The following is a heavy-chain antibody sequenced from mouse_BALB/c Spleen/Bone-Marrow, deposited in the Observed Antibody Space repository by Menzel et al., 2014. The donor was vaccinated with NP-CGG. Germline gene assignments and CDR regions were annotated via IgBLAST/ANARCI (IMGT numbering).Heavy chain of an antibody. CDR3: AREGSSYGYFDY. J-gene: IGHJ2*01. CDR1: GYTFTDYN. V-gene: IGHV1S135*01. D-gene: IGHD1-1*01. Sequence: VQLQQSGPELVKPGASVKISCRASGYTFTDYNMHWVKQSHGKSLEWIGYIDPYNGGTSYNQKLKGKATLTVDKSSSTAYMHLNSLTSEDSAVYYCAREGSSYGYFDYWGQGTTLTVSS. CDR2: IDPYNGGT.